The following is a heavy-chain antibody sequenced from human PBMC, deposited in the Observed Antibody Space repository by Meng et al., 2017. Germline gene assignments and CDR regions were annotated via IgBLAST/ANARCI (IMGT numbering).Heavy chain of an antibody. CDR3: ATDRWLHFYFDY. Sequence: GQLVQAGAEVKKPVASVKVSCKTSGSTFTSYAIYWVRQATGQGLEWMGWMNPNSGNTGYAQKFQGRVTMTRNTSISTAYMELSSLRSEDTAVYYCATDRWLHFYFDYWGQGTLVTVSS. J-gene: IGHJ4*02. CDR2: MNPNSGNT. V-gene: IGHV1-8*01. D-gene: IGHD5-24*01. CDR1: GSTFTSYA.